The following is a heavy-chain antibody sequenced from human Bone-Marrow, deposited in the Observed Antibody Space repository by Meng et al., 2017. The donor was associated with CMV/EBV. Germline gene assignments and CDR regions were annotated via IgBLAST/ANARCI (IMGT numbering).Heavy chain of an antibody. V-gene: IGHV4-61*05. D-gene: IGHD1-1*01. Sequence: GSLRLSCTVSGGSISSSSYYWGWIRQPPGKGLEWIGYIYYSGSTNYNPSLKSRVTISVDTSKNQFSLKLSSVTAADTAVYYCARTRTGTTVGWFDPWGQGTLVTVSS. CDR2: IYYSGST. J-gene: IGHJ5*02. CDR3: ARTRTGTTVGWFDP. CDR1: GGSISSSSYY.